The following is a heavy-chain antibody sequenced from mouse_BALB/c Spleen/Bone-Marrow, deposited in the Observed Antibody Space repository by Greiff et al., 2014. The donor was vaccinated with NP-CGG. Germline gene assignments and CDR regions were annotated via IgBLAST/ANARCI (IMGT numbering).Heavy chain of an antibody. J-gene: IGHJ4*01. CDR1: GFTFSSYA. V-gene: IGHV5-6-4*01. CDR3: TKIYYGYDGSYYYAMDY. D-gene: IGHD2-2*01. Sequence: EVKVEESGGGLVKPGGSLKLSCAASGFTFSSYAMSWVRQTPEKRLEWVATISSGGSYTYYPDSVKGRFTISRDNAKNTLYLQMSSLKSEDTAMYYCTKIYYGYDGSYYYAMDYWGQGTSVTVSS. CDR2: ISSGGSYT.